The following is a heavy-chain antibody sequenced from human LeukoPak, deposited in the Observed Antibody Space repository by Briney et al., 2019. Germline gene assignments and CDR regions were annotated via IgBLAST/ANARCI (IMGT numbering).Heavy chain of an antibody. CDR3: ARLTFGGVIVRTTYYFDY. Sequence: SETLSLTCTVSGVSISSYYWSWIRQPPGKGLEWIGYIYYSGSTNYNPSLKSRVTISVDTSKNQFSLKLGSVTAADTAVYYCARLTFGGVIVRTTYYFDYWGQGTLVTVSS. CDR1: GVSISSYY. CDR2: IYYSGST. J-gene: IGHJ4*02. D-gene: IGHD3-16*02. V-gene: IGHV4-59*01.